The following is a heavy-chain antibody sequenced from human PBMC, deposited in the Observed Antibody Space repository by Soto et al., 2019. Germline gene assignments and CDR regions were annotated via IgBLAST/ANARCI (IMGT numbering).Heavy chain of an antibody. CDR2: IIPIFGTA. CDR1: GGTSSSYA. Sequence: ASVKVSCKASGGTSSSYAISWVRQAPGQGLEWMGGIIPIFGTANYAQKFQGRVTITADESTSTAYMELSSLRSEDTAVYYCARVSGYCSSTSCYNYYYYGMDVWGQGTTVTVSS. V-gene: IGHV1-69*13. J-gene: IGHJ6*02. CDR3: ARVSGYCSSTSCYNYYYYGMDV. D-gene: IGHD2-2*02.